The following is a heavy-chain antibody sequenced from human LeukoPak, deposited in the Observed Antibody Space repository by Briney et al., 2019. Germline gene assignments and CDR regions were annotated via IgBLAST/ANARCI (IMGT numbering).Heavy chain of an antibody. V-gene: IGHV3-23*01. Sequence: PGGSLRLSCAASGFXFSNYAVTWVRQAPGKGLEWVSVIDGSGGDTYYADSVKGRFTMSRDNSKNTVYLQMNSLIAEDTAIYYCAKVLWSGGSNVFDYWGQGTLVTVSS. J-gene: IGHJ4*02. CDR2: IDGSGGDT. CDR3: AKVLWSGGSNVFDY. D-gene: IGHD2-15*01. CDR1: GFXFSNYA.